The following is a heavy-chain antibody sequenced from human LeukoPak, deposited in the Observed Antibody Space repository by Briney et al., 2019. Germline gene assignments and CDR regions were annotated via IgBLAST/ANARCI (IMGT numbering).Heavy chain of an antibody. CDR2: IYTSGST. V-gene: IGHV4-61*02. CDR1: GDSLNSGADY. J-gene: IGHJ4*02. D-gene: IGHD6-6*01. CDR3: ARLGSSGHFDY. Sequence: SQTLSLTCTVSGDSLNSGADYWSWIRQPAGKGLEWIGRIYTSGSTNYNPSLKSRVTISVDTSKNQFSLKLSSVTAADTAVYYCARLGSSGHFDYWGQGTLVTVSS.